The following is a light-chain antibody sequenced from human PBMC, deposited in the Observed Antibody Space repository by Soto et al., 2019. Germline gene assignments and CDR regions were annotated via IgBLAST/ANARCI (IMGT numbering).Light chain of an antibody. CDR3: AAWDGSLKGAL. Sequence: QSVLTQPPSASGTPGQRVTISCSGSSSNIGSETVNWYQQLPGMAPKLLIYSDNQRPSGVPDRFSGSKSGTSASLAISGLQPEDEADYYCAAWDGSLKGALFGGGTSSPS. CDR2: SDN. J-gene: IGLJ2*01. V-gene: IGLV1-44*01. CDR1: SSNIGSET.